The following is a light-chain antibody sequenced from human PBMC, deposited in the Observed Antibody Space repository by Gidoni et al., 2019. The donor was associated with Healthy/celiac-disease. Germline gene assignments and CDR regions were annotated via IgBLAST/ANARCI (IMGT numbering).Light chain of an antibody. Sequence: QTVVTQEPSFSVSPVGTVTLTCGLSSGSVSTSYYPSWYQQTPGQAPRTLIYSTNTRSSGVPDRFSGSILGNKAALTITGAQADDESDYYCVLYMGSGIWVFGGGTKLTVL. CDR2: STN. V-gene: IGLV8-61*01. CDR3: VLYMGSGIWV. J-gene: IGLJ2*01. CDR1: SGSVSTSYY.